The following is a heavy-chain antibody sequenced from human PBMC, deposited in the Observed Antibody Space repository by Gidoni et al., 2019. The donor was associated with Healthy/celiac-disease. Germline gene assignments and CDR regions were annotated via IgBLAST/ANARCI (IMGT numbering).Heavy chain of an antibody. Sequence: EVQLVQSGAEVKKPGESLKISCKGSGYSFTSYWIGWVRQMPGKGLEWMGIIYPGDSDTRYSPSVQGQVTISADKSISTAYLQWSSLKASDTAMYYCARHPAYSGYEEGWFDPWGQGTLVTVSS. J-gene: IGHJ5*02. CDR3: ARHPAYSGYEEGWFDP. CDR2: IYPGDSDT. V-gene: IGHV5-51*01. D-gene: IGHD5-12*01. CDR1: GYSFTSYW.